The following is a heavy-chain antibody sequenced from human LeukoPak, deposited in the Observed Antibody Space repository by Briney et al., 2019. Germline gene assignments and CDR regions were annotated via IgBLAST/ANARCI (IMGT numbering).Heavy chain of an antibody. CDR2: ISSSSSYI. CDR3: AKAPVTSCRGAFCYPFDY. V-gene: IGHV3-21*04. J-gene: IGHJ4*02. Sequence: GGSLRLSCAASGFIFSTYNIDWVRQAPGKGLEWVSSISSSSSYIYYAASVRGRFTISRDTSRSTLYLQMNSLRAEDAAVYYCAKAPVTSCRGAFCYPFDYWGQGTLVTVSS. D-gene: IGHD2-15*01. CDR1: GFIFSTYN.